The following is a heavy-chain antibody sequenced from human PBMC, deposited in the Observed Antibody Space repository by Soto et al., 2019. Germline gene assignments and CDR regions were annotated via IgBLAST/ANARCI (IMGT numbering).Heavy chain of an antibody. J-gene: IGHJ6*03. CDR1: GGSISSYY. CDR3: ARGVPYYDFWSGYYNPHYYYYMDV. CDR2: IYYSGST. Sequence: SETLSLTCTVSGGSISSYYWSWIRQPPGKGLEWIGYIYYSGSTNYNPSLKSRVTISVDTSKNQFSLKLSSVTAADTAVYYCARGVPYYDFWSGYYNPHYYYYMDVWGKGTTVTV. D-gene: IGHD3-3*01. V-gene: IGHV4-59*01.